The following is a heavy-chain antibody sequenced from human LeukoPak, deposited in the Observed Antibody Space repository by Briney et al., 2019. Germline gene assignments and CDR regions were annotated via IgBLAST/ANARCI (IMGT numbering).Heavy chain of an antibody. V-gene: IGHV3-23*01. CDR2: ISGSGDST. D-gene: IGHD2-8*02. CDR3: IRLNLVAPFDY. J-gene: IGHJ4*02. CDR1: GFTFSSYA. Sequence: GGSLRLSCAASGFTFSSYAMSWVRQAPGKGLEWVSAISGSGDSTYYADSVKGRFTISRDNAKNTVYLQMNSLTAEDAAIYYCIRLNLVAPFDYWGQGTLVTVSS.